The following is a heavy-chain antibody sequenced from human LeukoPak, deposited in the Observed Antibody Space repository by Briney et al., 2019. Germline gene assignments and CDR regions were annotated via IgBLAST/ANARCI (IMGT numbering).Heavy chain of an antibody. J-gene: IGHJ3*02. CDR3: AREGRGYSYGSYDAFDI. CDR2: IKEDGSEK. D-gene: IGHD5-18*01. V-gene: IGHV3-7*01. CDR1: GFTFNRDW. Sequence: GGSLRLSCTASGFTFNRDWTAWVRQAPGKGLEWVANIKEDGSEKNYVDSVKGRFTISRDNAENSVYLQMNDLRAEDTGVYYCAREGRGYSYGSYDAFDIWGQGTMVTVSS.